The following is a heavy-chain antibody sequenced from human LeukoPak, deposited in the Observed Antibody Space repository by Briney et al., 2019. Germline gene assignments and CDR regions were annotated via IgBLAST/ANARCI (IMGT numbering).Heavy chain of an antibody. J-gene: IGHJ4*02. Sequence: GGSLRLSCEVSGFTFARAWMSWVRQAPGKGLEWVANIKQDGNEKYYVDSVKGRFTISRDNAKNSLDLQMNSLRAEDTAVYYCARDTLGEGEDANYAVYYFDYWGQGTPVTVSS. CDR1: GFTFARAW. D-gene: IGHD3-10*01. CDR3: ARDTLGEGEDANYAVYYFDY. CDR2: IKQDGNEK. V-gene: IGHV3-7*01.